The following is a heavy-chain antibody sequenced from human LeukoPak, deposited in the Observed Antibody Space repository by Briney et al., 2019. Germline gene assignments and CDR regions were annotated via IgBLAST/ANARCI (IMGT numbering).Heavy chain of an antibody. D-gene: IGHD3-10*01. J-gene: IGHJ4*02. CDR1: SDSIPSPY. CDR2: TSYTGST. CDR3: ARHFTVGGNYYFGH. V-gene: IGHV4-59*08. Sequence: SETLSLTCTVSSDSIPSPYWSWIRQPPGKGLEWIAYTSYTGSTRYNPSFKSRVTVSIDTSKNQFSLRLTSVTAADTAVYYCARHFTVGGNYYFGHWDQGTPVTVSS.